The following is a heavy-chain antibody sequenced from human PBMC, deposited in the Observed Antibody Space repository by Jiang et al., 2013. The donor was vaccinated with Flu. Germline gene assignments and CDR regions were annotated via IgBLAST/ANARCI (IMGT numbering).Heavy chain of an antibody. J-gene: IGHJ4*02. D-gene: IGHD3-9*01. CDR2: ISYDGSNK. Sequence: VQLLESGGGVVQPGRSLRLSCAASGFTFSSYAMHWVRQAPGKGLEWVAVISYDGSNKYYADSVKGRFTISRDNSKNTLYLQMNSLRAEDTAVYYCARGEYFDWLVQAYFDYWGQGTLVTVSS. CDR1: GFTFSSYA. CDR3: ARGEYFDWLVQAYFDY. V-gene: IGHV3-30*01.